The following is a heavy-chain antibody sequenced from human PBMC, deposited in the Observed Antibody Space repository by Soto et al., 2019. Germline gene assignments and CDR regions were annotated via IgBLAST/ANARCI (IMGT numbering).Heavy chain of an antibody. J-gene: IGHJ4*02. CDR1: GFTFDDYA. CDR2: ISWNSGSA. V-gene: IGHV3-9*01. D-gene: IGHD3-22*01. Sequence: EVQLVESGGGLVQPGRSLRLSCAASGFTFDDYAMHWVRQLRGKGLEWVSGISWNSGSAAYMDSVKGRFLISRDNAKKSLFLQMRSLRPEDTALYYCVKGLNYNFDNIGFHGWGQGTLVTVSS. CDR3: VKGLNYNFDNIGFHG.